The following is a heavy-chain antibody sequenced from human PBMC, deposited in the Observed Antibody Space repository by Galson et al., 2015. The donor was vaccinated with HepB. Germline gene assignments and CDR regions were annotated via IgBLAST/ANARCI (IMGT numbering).Heavy chain of an antibody. CDR3: ARRYCSGGSCYRVGAFDI. Sequence: SLRLSCAASGFTVSSNYMSWVRQAPGKGLEWVSVIYSGGSTYYADSVKGRFTISRDNSKNTLYLQMNSLRAEDTAVYYCARRYCSGGSCYRVGAFDIWGQGTMVTVSS. CDR1: GFTVSSNY. D-gene: IGHD2-15*01. V-gene: IGHV3-66*01. CDR2: IYSGGST. J-gene: IGHJ3*02.